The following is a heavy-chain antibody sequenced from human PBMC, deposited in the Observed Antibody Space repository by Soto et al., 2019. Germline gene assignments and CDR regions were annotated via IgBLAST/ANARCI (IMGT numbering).Heavy chain of an antibody. D-gene: IGHD5-18*01. Sequence: PSETLSLTCAVSGYSISKGYYWGWIRQPPVKGLEWIATIYHSGRTYYNPSLKSRVTMSLDTSKNQFSLKLSSVTAADTAVYYCAAQRGGYSYGFDYWGQGSLVTVSS. CDR3: AAQRGGYSYGFDY. CDR1: GYSISKGYY. CDR2: IYHSGRT. V-gene: IGHV4-38-2*01. J-gene: IGHJ4*02.